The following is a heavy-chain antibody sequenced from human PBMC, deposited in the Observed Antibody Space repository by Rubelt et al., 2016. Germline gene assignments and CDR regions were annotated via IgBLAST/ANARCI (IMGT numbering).Heavy chain of an antibody. D-gene: IGHD6-19*01. CDR1: GFSLSTSGMC. CDR3: ARIAVAGTGFDY. V-gene: IGHV2-70*01. CDR2: IVWDDDK. J-gene: IGHJ4*02. Sequence: QVTLRESGPALVKPTQTLTLTCTFSGFSLSTSGMCVSWTRQPPGKALEWLSLIVWDDDKYYSTSLKTRLTISKDPSKNQVVRTMTNMDPVDTATYYCARIAVAGTGFDYWGQGTLVTVSS.